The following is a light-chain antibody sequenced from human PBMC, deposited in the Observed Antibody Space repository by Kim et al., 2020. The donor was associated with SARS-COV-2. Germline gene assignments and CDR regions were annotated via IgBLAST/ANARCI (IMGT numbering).Light chain of an antibody. CDR1: QSVSSSS. CDR3: QQSVDTPLT. J-gene: IGKJ5*01. Sequence: PPGERATLSCRASQSVSSSSLAWYQQNRGQAPRLLIHGASIRAPGIPDRFSGSGSATDFTLTINRLEPEDSAVYYCQQSVDTPLTFGQGTRLEIK. V-gene: IGKV3-20*01. CDR2: GAS.